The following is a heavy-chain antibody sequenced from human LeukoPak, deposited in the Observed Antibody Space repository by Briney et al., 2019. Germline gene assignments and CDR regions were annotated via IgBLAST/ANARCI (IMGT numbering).Heavy chain of an antibody. CDR3: HQPVTLPA. J-gene: IGHJ5*02. V-gene: IGHV3-7*01. D-gene: IGHD2-2*01. CDR1: GFTFSNAW. Sequence: GGSLRLSCVASGFTFSNAWMSWVRQAPGKGLERVAFIKEDGSDTHYVDSVKGRFTISRDNAQNSLYLQMSSLKAEDTAVYFCHQPVTLPAWGQGTLVTVSS. CDR2: IKEDGSDT.